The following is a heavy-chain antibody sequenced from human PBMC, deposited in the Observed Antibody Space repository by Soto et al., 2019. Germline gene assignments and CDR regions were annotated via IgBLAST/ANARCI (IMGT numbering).Heavy chain of an antibody. Sequence: ESLNISSKGSGYSFTSYWIGCVLQMPGKGLEWMGIIYPGDSDTRYSPSFQGQVTISADKSISTAYLQWSSLKASDTAMYYCARLSEGYLYYFDYWGQGTLVTVSS. CDR3: ARLSEGYLYYFDY. CDR1: GYSFTSYW. V-gene: IGHV5-51*01. D-gene: IGHD1-1*01. J-gene: IGHJ4*02. CDR2: IYPGDSDT.